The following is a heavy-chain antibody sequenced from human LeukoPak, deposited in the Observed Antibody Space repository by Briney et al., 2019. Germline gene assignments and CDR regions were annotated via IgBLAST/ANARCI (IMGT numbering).Heavy chain of an antibody. D-gene: IGHD2-15*01. J-gene: IGHJ3*02. CDR2: IYYSGST. V-gene: IGHV4-61*01. CDR1: GGSISSSSYY. CDR3: AREGWYAFDI. Sequence: SETLSLTCTVSGGSISSSSYYWSWIRQPPGKGLKWIGYIYYSGSTNYNPSLKSRVTISVDTSKNQFSLKLSSVTAADTAVYYCAREGWYAFDIWGQGTMVTVSS.